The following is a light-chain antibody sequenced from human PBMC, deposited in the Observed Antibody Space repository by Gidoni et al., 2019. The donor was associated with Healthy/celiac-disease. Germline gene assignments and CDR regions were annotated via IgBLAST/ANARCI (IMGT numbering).Light chain of an antibody. CDR1: QSVLYSSNNKNY. Sequence: DIVMTQSPDSLAVSLGERATINCKSSQSVLYSSNNKNYLAWYQQKPGQPPKLLIYWASTRESGVPYRFSGSVSGTDFTLTISSLQAEDVAVYYCQQYYSTPPYTFGQGTKLEIK. V-gene: IGKV4-1*01. J-gene: IGKJ2*01. CDR2: WAS. CDR3: QQYYSTPPYT.